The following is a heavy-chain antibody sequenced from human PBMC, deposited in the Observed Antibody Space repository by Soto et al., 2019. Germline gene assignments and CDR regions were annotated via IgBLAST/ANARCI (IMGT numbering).Heavy chain of an antibody. CDR2: ISYDGSNK. CDR3: ARPEVEMATINAFDI. CDR1: GFTFSSYA. Sequence: GGSLSPPGPASGFTFSSYARHWVRQAPGKGLEWVAVISYDGSNKYYADSVKGRFTISRDNSKNTLYLQMNSLRAEDTAVYYCARPEVEMATINAFDIWGQGTMVTVSS. V-gene: IGHV3-30-3*01. J-gene: IGHJ3*02. D-gene: IGHD5-12*01.